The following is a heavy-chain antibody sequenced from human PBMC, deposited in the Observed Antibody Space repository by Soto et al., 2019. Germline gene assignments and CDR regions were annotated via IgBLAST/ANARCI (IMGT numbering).Heavy chain of an antibody. CDR1: GYTLTELS. CDR2: FDPEDGET. V-gene: IGHV1-24*01. J-gene: IGHJ4*02. CDR3: ARDWRNYVLPDY. Sequence: ASVKVSCKVPGYTLTELSMHWVRQAPGKGLEWMGGFDPEDGETIYAQKFQGRVTMTTDTSTNTAYMELSSLRSEDTAVYFCARDWRNYVLPDYWGQGALVTXSS. D-gene: IGHD1-7*01.